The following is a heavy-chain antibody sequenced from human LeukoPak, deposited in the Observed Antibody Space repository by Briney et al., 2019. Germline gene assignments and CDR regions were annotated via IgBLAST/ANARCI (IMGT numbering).Heavy chain of an antibody. CDR2: IIPIFGTA. CDR3: AREETMVVTPQAPGYFQH. J-gene: IGHJ1*01. Sequence: ASVXXXXKXSXGTFNSYAXSWVRQAPGQGLEWMGRIIPIFGTANYAQKFQGRVTITTDESTSTAYMELSSLRSEDTAVYYCAREETMVVTPQAPGYFQHWGQGTLVTVSS. CDR1: XGTFNSYA. V-gene: IGHV1-69*05. D-gene: IGHD4-23*01.